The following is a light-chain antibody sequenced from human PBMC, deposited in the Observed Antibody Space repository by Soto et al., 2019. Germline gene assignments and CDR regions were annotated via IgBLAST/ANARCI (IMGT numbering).Light chain of an antibody. V-gene: IGKV3-11*01. J-gene: IGKJ4*01. Sequence: EIVLTQSPATLSLSPGERATLSCRASQSVSSYLAWYQQKPGQAPRLLIYDASNRATGIPARFSGSGSGTDFTLTSSSLEPEDFAVYYGQQRSNWPLTFGGGTTVEI. CDR3: QQRSNWPLT. CDR1: QSVSSY. CDR2: DAS.